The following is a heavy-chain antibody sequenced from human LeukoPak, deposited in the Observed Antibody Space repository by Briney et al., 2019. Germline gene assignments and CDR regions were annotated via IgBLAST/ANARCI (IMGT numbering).Heavy chain of an antibody. CDR2: ISAYNGNT. V-gene: IGHV1-18*01. J-gene: IGHJ4*02. CDR3: ARDSYDRSGWYGDY. CDR1: GGTFSSYA. D-gene: IGHD6-19*01. Sequence: ASVKVSCTASGGTFSSYAISWVRQAPGQGLEWMGGISAYNGNTNYAQKLQGRVTMITDTSTSTAYMELRSLRADDTAVYYCARDSYDRSGWYGDYWGQGTLVTVSS.